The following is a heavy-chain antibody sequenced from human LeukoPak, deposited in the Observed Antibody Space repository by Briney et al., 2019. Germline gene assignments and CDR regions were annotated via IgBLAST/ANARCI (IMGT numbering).Heavy chain of an antibody. D-gene: IGHD6-13*01. V-gene: IGHV3-48*01. Sequence: GGSLRLSCAASGLTYSSYSMNWVRQAPGKGLEWVSYISSSSSNINYADSVKGRFTISRDNAKNSLYLQMNSLRAEDTAVYYCAGISSSWLFDYWGQGTLVTVSS. CDR1: GLTYSSYS. CDR2: ISSSSSNI. J-gene: IGHJ4*02. CDR3: AGISSSWLFDY.